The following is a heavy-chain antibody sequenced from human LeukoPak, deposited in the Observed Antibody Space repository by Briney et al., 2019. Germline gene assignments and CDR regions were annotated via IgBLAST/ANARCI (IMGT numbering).Heavy chain of an antibody. CDR3: ARGHGSGSFLNYYYGMDV. D-gene: IGHD3-10*01. V-gene: IGHV4-31*03. Sequence: SQTLSLTCTVPGGSISSGGYYWSWIRQHPGKGLEWIGYIYYSGSTYYNPSLKSRVTISVDTSKNQFSLKLSSVTAADTAVYYCARGHGSGSFLNYYYGMDVWGKGTTVTVSS. CDR1: GGSISSGGYY. CDR2: IYYSGST. J-gene: IGHJ6*04.